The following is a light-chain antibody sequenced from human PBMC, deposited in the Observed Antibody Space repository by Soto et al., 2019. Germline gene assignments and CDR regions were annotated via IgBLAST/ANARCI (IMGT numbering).Light chain of an antibody. CDR2: TGS. Sequence: DIQMTQSPSTLSASVGDRVTITCRASQAIDSWLAWYQQKPGEAPKLLIFTGSLLHSGVPPRFSGSGSGTDFTLTISSLQPEDFATYYCQQTLSFPPTFGQGTKVDLK. J-gene: IGKJ1*01. CDR1: QAIDSW. CDR3: QQTLSFPPT. V-gene: IGKV1-12*01.